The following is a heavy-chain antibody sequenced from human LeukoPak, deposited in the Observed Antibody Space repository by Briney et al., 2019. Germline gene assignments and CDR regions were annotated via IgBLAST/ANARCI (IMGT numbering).Heavy chain of an antibody. V-gene: IGHV1-8*01. CDR1: GYTFTSYD. CDR2: MNPNSGNT. Sequence: ASVTVSCKASGYTFTSYDINWVRQATGQGLEWMGWMNPNSGNTGYAQKFQGRVTMTRNTSISTAYMELSSLRSEDTAVYYCARGSGGNWVYYYYYMDVWGKGTTVTISS. D-gene: IGHD4-23*01. J-gene: IGHJ6*03. CDR3: ARGSGGNWVYYYYYMDV.